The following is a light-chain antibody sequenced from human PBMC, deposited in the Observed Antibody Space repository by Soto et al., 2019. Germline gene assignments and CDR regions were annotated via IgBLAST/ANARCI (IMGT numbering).Light chain of an antibody. CDR3: QQYINWPWAT. V-gene: IGKV3-15*01. CDR2: GAS. Sequence: EVVMTQSPDTLSVSPGERATLSCRASQSVGSYLAWYQQKPGQAPRLLIYGASTRATGIPARFSGSGSGTEFTLTISSLQSEDFAVYSCQQYINWPWATFGQGTKVDIK. CDR1: QSVGSY. J-gene: IGKJ2*01.